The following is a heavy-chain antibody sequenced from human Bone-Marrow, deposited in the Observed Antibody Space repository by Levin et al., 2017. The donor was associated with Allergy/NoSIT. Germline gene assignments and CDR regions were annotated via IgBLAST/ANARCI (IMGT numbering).Heavy chain of an antibody. J-gene: IGHJ4*02. V-gene: IGHV1-18*01. CDR1: GYTFTDYA. CDR2: ISSYNGDT. Sequence: ASVKVSCKTSGYTFTDYAFNWVRQAPGQGLEWMGWISSYNGDTRYAHHFQDRVIMTTESATMTAYMELRNLRSEDTAVYYCARAGGIAASVTHYIDHWGQGTLVTVAS. D-gene: IGHD2-21*02. CDR3: ARAGGIAASVTHYIDH.